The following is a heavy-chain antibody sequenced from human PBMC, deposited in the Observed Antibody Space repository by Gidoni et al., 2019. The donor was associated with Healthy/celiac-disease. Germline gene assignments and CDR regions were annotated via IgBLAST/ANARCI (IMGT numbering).Heavy chain of an antibody. Sequence: QVQLQESGPGLVKPSETLSLTCTVSGGSLSSYYWSWIRQPPGKGLEWIGYIYYSGSTNYNPSLKSRVTISVDTSKNQFSLKLSSVTAADTAVYYCARDGRLGGHDSSGYINWGQGTLVTVSS. CDR1: GGSLSSYY. CDR2: IYYSGST. CDR3: ARDGRLGGHDSSGYIN. J-gene: IGHJ4*02. V-gene: IGHV4-59*01. D-gene: IGHD3-22*01.